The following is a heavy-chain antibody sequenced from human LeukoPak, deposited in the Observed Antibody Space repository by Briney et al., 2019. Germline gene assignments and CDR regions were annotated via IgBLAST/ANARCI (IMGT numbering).Heavy chain of an antibody. Sequence: PGGSLRLSCAASGFTFSSYAMSWVRQAPGKGLEWVSVISGSGGSTYHADSVKGQFTISRDNSKNTLYLQMNSLRAEDTAVYYCARARSLGYGDDVRWFDPWGQGTLVTVSS. V-gene: IGHV3-23*01. J-gene: IGHJ5*02. CDR1: GFTFSSYA. D-gene: IGHD4-17*01. CDR3: ARARSLGYGDDVRWFDP. CDR2: ISGSGGST.